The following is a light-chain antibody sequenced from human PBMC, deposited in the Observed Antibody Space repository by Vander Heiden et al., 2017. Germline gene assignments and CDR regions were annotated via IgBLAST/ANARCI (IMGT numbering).Light chain of an antibody. CDR2: DVS. Sequence: QSALTQPASVSGSPGRSITISCTGTSSDVGGYNYVSWYRQHPGKAPKFLIYDVSNRPSGVSNRFSGSKSGNTASLTISGLQAEDEGVYYCFSYTSSSTRGVFGIFTKVTVL. CDR3: FSYTSSSTRGV. V-gene: IGLV2-14*03. CDR1: SSDVGGYNY. J-gene: IGLJ1*01.